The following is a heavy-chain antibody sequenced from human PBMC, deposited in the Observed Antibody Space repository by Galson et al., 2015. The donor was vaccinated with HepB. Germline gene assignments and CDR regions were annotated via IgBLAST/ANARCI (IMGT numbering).Heavy chain of an antibody. Sequence: SVKVSCKASGYTFTGYYMHWVRQAPGQGLEWMGWINPNSGGTNYAQKFQGRVTMTRDTSISTAYMELSRLRSDDTAVYYCARSLIYYGPGSYPDMYYYYMDVWGKGTTVTVSS. CDR1: GYTFTGYY. D-gene: IGHD3-10*01. CDR3: ARSLIYYGPGSYPDMYYYYMDV. CDR2: INPNSGGT. J-gene: IGHJ6*03. V-gene: IGHV1-2*02.